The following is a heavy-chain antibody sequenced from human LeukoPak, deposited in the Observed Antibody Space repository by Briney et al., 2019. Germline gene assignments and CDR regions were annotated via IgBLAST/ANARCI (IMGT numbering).Heavy chain of an antibody. CDR2: INHSGST. CDR3: ARREWFGELLGWPPPVDY. V-gene: IGHV4-34*01. J-gene: IGHJ4*02. D-gene: IGHD3-10*01. Sequence: SETLSLTCAVYGGSFSGYYWSWIRQPPGKGLEWIGEINHSGSTNYNPSLKSRVTIPVDTSKNQFSLKLSSVTAADTAVYYCARREWFGELLGWPPPVDYWGQGTLVTVSS. CDR1: GGSFSGYY.